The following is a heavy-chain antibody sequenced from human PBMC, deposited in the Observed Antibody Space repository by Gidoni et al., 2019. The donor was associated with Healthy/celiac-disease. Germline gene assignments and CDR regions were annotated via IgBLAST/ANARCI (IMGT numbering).Heavy chain of an antibody. D-gene: IGHD3-10*01. J-gene: IGHJ6*04. CDR3: ARDLWFGESETSQMDV. V-gene: IGHV1-18*01. CDR2: ISAYNGNT. Sequence: QVQLVQSGAEVKKPGASVKVSCKASGYTFTSSGISWVRQAPGQGLEWMGWISAYNGNTNYAQKLQGRVTMTTDTSTSTAYMELRSLRSDDTAVYYCARDLWFGESETSQMDVWGKGTTVTVSS. CDR1: GYTFTSSG.